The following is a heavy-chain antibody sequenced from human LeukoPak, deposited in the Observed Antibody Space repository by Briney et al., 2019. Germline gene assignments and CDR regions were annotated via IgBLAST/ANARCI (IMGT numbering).Heavy chain of an antibody. CDR1: GGSISSYY. Sequence: PSETLSLTCTVSGGSISSYYWSWIRQPAGKGLEWIGRIYTSGSTNYNPSLKSRVTMSVDTSKNQFSLKLSSVTAADTAVYYCARGTTHCSSTSCYSSWFDPWGQGTLVTVSS. V-gene: IGHV4-4*07. J-gene: IGHJ5*02. CDR2: IYTSGST. CDR3: ARGTTHCSSTSCYSSWFDP. D-gene: IGHD2-2*02.